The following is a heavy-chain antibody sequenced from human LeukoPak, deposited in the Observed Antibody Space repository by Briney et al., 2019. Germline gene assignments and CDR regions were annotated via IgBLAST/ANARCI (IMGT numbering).Heavy chain of an antibody. CDR3: ARGGTGDSDYYMDV. D-gene: IGHD7-27*01. Sequence: SETLSLTCTVSGASFSSSTYYWGWIRQPPGKGLEWIGSIYYSGSTYYNPSLKSRVTMSVDTSKNQFSLKLSSVTAADTAVYYCARGGTGDSDYYMDVWGKGTTVTVSS. CDR2: IYYSGST. CDR1: GASFSSSTYY. V-gene: IGHV4-39*01. J-gene: IGHJ6*03.